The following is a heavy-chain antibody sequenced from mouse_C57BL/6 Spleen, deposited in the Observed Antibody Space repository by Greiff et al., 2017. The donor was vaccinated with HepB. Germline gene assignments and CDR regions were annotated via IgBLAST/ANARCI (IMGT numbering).Heavy chain of an antibody. V-gene: IGHV1-15*01. CDR1: GYTFTDYE. Sequence: VQLQQSGAELVRPGASVTLSCKASGYTFTDYEMHWVKQTPVHGLEWIGAIDPETGGTAYNQKFKGKAILTADKSSSTAYMELRSLTSEDSAVYYCKGYYIWYFDVWGTGTTVTVSS. J-gene: IGHJ1*03. CDR3: KGYYIWYFDV. D-gene: IGHD2-12*01. CDR2: IDPETGGT.